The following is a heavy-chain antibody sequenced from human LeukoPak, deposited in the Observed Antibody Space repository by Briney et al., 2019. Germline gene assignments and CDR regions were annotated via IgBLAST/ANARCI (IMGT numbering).Heavy chain of an antibody. V-gene: IGHV3-23*01. Sequence: GGSLRLSCAASGFTFSSFAMTWVRQAPGKGLEWVSSISDSGDSTYCADYVKGRFTISGDNSKNMLYLEMNSLRGEDTAIYYCAKDAARHSSGCLQYWGQGTLVTVSS. CDR1: GFTFSSFA. CDR3: AKDAARHSSGCLQY. D-gene: IGHD6-19*01. J-gene: IGHJ4*02. CDR2: ISDSGDST.